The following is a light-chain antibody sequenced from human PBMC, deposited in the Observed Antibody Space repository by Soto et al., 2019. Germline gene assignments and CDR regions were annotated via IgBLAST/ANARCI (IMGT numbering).Light chain of an antibody. CDR3: QAWDSSTAV. Sequence: SYELTQPPSVSVSPGQTASITCSGDKLGDKYASWYQQKPGQSPVLVIYQNTKRPSGIPERFSGSNSGNTATLTISGTQTMDEADYYCQAWDSSTAVFGTRTKLTVL. J-gene: IGLJ1*01. CDR2: QNT. V-gene: IGLV3-1*01. CDR1: KLGDKY.